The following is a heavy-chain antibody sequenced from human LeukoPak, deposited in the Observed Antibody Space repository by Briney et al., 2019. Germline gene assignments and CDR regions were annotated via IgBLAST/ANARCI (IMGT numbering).Heavy chain of an antibody. Sequence: GESLKISCKGCGYSFTNYWIGWVRQMPGKGLEWMGIIYPADSDTRYSPSSQGQVTISADKSISTAYLQWSSLKASDTAMYYCSRPGTHDDYWGQGTLVTVSS. CDR2: IYPADSDT. J-gene: IGHJ4*02. CDR1: GYSFTNYW. D-gene: IGHD1-7*01. CDR3: SRPGTHDDY. V-gene: IGHV5-51*01.